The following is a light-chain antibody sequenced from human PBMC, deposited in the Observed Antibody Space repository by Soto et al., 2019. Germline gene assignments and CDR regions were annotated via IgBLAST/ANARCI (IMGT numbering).Light chain of an antibody. CDR1: QSVISY. V-gene: IGKV3-11*01. J-gene: IGKJ3*01. CDR2: DAS. CDR3: QQRSNWPPFT. Sequence: PGERATLSCRASQSVISYLAWYQHKPGQAPRLLIYDASNRATGIPARFSGSGSGTDFTLTISSLEPEDFAVYYCQQRSNWPPFTFGPGTKVYIK.